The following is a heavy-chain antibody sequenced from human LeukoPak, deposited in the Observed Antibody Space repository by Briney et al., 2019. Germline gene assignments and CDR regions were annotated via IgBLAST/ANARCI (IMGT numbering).Heavy chain of an antibody. CDR3: ATTVVPLYAFDI. D-gene: IGHD4-23*01. CDR1: GGTFSSYA. J-gene: IGHJ3*02. Sequence: SVKVSCKASGGTFSSYAISWVRQAPGQGLEWMGGIIPIFGTANYAQKFQGRVTITADESTSTAYMELSSLRSEDTAVYYCATTVVPLYAFDIWGQGTVVTVSS. CDR2: IIPIFGTA. V-gene: IGHV1-69*13.